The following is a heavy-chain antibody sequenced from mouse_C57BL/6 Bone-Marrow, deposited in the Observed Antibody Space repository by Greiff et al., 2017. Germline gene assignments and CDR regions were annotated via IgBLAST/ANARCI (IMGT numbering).Heavy chain of an antibody. D-gene: IGHD2-5*01. CDR3: ARRSNFYYYAMDY. Sequence: QVQLQQSGAELVKPGASVKISCKASGYAFSSYWMNWVKQRPGKGLEWIGQIYPGDGDTNYNGKFKGKATLTADKSSSTAYMQLRSLTSEDSAVYFCARRSNFYYYAMDYWGQGTSVTVSS. V-gene: IGHV1-80*01. CDR1: GYAFSSYW. CDR2: IYPGDGDT. J-gene: IGHJ4*01.